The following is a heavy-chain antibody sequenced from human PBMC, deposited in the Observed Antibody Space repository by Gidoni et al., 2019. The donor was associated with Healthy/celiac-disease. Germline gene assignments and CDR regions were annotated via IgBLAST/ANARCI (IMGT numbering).Heavy chain of an antibody. V-gene: IGHV3-30*18. D-gene: IGHD6-13*01. CDR3: AKDGLLVVAAAENNWFDP. Sequence: QVQLVESGGGVVQPGRSLRLSCAASGFPFSSYGMHWVRQAPGKGLEWVAVISYEGSNKYYADSVKGRFTIARDNSKNTLYLQMNSLRAEDTAVYYCAKDGLLVVAAAENNWFDPWGQGTLVTVSS. J-gene: IGHJ5*02. CDR2: ISYEGSNK. CDR1: GFPFSSYG.